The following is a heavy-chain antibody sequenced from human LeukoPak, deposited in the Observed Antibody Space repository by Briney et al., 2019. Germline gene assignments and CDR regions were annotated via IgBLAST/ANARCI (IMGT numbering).Heavy chain of an antibody. CDR3: ARLGSDILTGRIDY. CDR2: ISAYNGNT. Sequence: ASVKASCKASGYTFTGYGISWVRQAPGQGLECMGWISAYNGNTNYAQKLQGRVTMTTDTFTSTAYMELRSLRSDDTAVYYCARLGSDILTGRIDYWGQGTLVTVSS. D-gene: IGHD3-9*01. J-gene: IGHJ4*02. CDR1: GYTFTGYG. V-gene: IGHV1-18*01.